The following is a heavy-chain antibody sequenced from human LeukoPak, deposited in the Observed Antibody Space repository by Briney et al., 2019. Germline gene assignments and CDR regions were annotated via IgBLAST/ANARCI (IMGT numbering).Heavy chain of an antibody. D-gene: IGHD2-2*01. Sequence: QPGGSLRLSCAASGFTFSNYAMSWVRQAPGKGLEWVSAISGSGGSTYYADSVKGRFTISRDNSKNTLHLQMNSLRAEDTAVYYCARHCSSTSCYFDYWGQGTLVTVSS. CDR1: GFTFSNYA. CDR2: ISGSGGST. V-gene: IGHV3-23*01. J-gene: IGHJ4*02. CDR3: ARHCSSTSCYFDY.